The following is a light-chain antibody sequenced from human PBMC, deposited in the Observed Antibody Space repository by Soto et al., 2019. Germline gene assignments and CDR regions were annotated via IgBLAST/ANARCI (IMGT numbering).Light chain of an antibody. CDR3: MQALQAPT. CDR1: QSLLYSNGYNY. V-gene: IGKV2-28*01. Sequence: DIVMTQSPLSLPVTPGEPASISCRSSQSLLYSNGYNYLDWYLQKPGQSPQLLIYLGSTRASGVPDRFSGSGSGTDFTLKISRVEAEDVGVYYCMQALQAPTFGQGTKVEIK. CDR2: LGS. J-gene: IGKJ1*01.